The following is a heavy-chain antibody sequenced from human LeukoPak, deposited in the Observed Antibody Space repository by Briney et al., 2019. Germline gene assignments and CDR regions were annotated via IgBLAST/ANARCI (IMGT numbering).Heavy chain of an antibody. D-gene: IGHD6-13*01. CDR2: ISNSGNTI. CDR3: ARGGGYTSSWYLEAFDI. Sequence: GGSLRLSCAASGFTFSDYYMSWIRQAPGKGLEWVSYISNSGNTIYYPDSVKGRFTISRDNAKNSLYLQVSSLRAEDTAVYYCARGGGYTSSWYLEAFDIWGQGTMVTVSS. CDR1: GFTFSDYY. V-gene: IGHV3-11*04. J-gene: IGHJ3*02.